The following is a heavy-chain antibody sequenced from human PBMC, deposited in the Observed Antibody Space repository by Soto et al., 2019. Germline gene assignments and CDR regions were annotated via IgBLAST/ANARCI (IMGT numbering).Heavy chain of an antibody. J-gene: IGHJ5*02. Sequence: SETLALTCAVYGGSISGYYWSWIRQHPGKGLEWIREINHSGSANYNPSLKSRVTISVDTSKNQFSLKLSSVTAADTDVYYCANLWSGPWGQGTLVTVSS. CDR3: ANLWSGP. D-gene: IGHD3-10*01. V-gene: IGHV4-34*01. CDR1: GGSISGYY. CDR2: INHSGSA.